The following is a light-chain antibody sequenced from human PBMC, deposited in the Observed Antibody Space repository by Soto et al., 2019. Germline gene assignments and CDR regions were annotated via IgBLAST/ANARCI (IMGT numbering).Light chain of an antibody. CDR1: QSLLYSSNNENY. CDR2: WAS. J-gene: IGKJ2*01. CDR3: QQYYSAPYT. V-gene: IGKV4-1*01. Sequence: DTVMTQSPDSLAVSLGERATINCKSSQSLLYSSNNENYLAWYQQKPGQPPQLLIYWASTREYGVPDRFSGSGSGTDFTLTISSRQAEDLAVYYCQQYYSAPYTFGQGTKLEIK.